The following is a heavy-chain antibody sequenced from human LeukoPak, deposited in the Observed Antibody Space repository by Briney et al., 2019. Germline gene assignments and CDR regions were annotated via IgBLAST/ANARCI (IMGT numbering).Heavy chain of an antibody. CDR2: ISSSSSYI. D-gene: IGHD6-6*01. J-gene: IGHJ4*02. CDR1: GFTFSSYG. CDR3: ARDTVSQYSS. V-gene: IGHV3-21*01. Sequence: GGSLRLSCAASGFTFSSYGMSWVRQAPGKGLEWVSSISSSSSYIYYADSVKGRFTISRDNAKNSLYLQMNSLRAEDTAVYYCARDTVSQYSSWGQGTLVTVSS.